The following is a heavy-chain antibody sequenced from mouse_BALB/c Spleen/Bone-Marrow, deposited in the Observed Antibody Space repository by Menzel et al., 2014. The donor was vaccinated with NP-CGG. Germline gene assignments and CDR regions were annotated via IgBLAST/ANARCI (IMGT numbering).Heavy chain of an antibody. V-gene: IGHV2-6-7*01. Sequence: QVHVKQSEPGLVAPSQSLSITCTVSGFSLXGYGVNWVRQPPGKGLEWLGMIWGDGGTDYNSALKSRLSISKDNSKSQVFLKMNSLQTDDTARYYCARDDFDYWGQGTTLTVSS. CDR1: GFSLXGYG. CDR2: IWGDGGT. J-gene: IGHJ2*01. CDR3: ARDDFDY.